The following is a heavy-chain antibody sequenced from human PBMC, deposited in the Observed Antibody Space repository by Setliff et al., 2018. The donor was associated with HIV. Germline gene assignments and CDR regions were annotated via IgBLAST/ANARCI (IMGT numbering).Heavy chain of an antibody. Sequence: SETLSLTCTVSGGSISSSSYCWGWIRQPPGKGLEWIGSINYSGSTSYYNPSLKSRVTISVDTSKNQFSLKLSSVTAADTAVYYCARRAVATGEAFDIWGPGTMVTVSS. CDR1: GGSISSSSYC. CDR3: ARRAVATGEAFDI. D-gene: IGHD7-27*01. V-gene: IGHV4-39*01. J-gene: IGHJ3*02. CDR2: INYSGSTS.